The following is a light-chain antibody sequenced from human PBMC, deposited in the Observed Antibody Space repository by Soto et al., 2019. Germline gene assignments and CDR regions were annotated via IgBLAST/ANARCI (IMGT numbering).Light chain of an antibody. CDR2: AVT. Sequence: QSVLTQPRSVSGSPGQSVTISCTGTNNDIGGYNYVSWYQQYPGKAPKVMIYAVTKRPSGVPDRISGSKSGNTASLTISGLQAEDEADYYCCSYAGSYTHYVFGTGTKVTVL. CDR3: CSYAGSYTHYV. V-gene: IGLV2-11*01. CDR1: NNDIGGYNY. J-gene: IGLJ1*01.